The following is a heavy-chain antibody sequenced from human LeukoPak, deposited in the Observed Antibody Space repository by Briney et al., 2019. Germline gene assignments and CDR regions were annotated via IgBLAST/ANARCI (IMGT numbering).Heavy chain of an antibody. CDR2: ISYDGSNK. V-gene: IGHV3-30-3*01. CDR3: ARSRISWYDVGY. J-gene: IGHJ4*02. CDR1: GFTFSSYA. D-gene: IGHD1-1*01. Sequence: GRSLRLSCAASGFTFSSYAMHWVRQARGKGLEWVAVISYDGSNKYYADSVKGRFTISRDNSKNTLYLQMNSLRAEDTAVYYCARSRISWYDVGYWGQGTLVTVSS.